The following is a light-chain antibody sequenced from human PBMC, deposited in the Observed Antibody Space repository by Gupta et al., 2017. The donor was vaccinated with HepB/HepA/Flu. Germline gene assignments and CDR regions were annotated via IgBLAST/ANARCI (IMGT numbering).Light chain of an antibody. V-gene: IGLV3-25*03. J-gene: IGLJ1*01. Sequence: SYELTQPPSVSVSPGQTARITCSGDTLSKQYTYWYQHKPGQAPIFVMYKDTERPSGIPERFSGSSSGTTVTLTIGGVQAEDEADYYCQSADISGSYRVFGSGTKVTVL. CDR3: QSADISGSYRV. CDR1: TLSKQY. CDR2: KDT.